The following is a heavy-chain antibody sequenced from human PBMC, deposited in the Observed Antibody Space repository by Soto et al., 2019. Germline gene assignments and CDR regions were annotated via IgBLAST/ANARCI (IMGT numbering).Heavy chain of an antibody. Sequence: EVQLVESGGGLVQPGRSLRLSCTGSGFTFGDYFMNWIRQAPGKGLEWVGFIRSESYGGTTEYAASVKGRVTISRDDSKSIPYLQINSLKTEDTAVYYCTRVGAGYISGMDFWGQGTLVSVSS. CDR3: TRVGAGYISGMDF. V-gene: IGHV3-49*03. J-gene: IGHJ4*02. CDR1: GFTFGDYF. CDR2: IRSESYGGTT. D-gene: IGHD3-10*01.